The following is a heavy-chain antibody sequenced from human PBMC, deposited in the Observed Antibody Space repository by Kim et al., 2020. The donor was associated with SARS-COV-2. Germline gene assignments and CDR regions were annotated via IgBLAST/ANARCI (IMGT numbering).Heavy chain of an antibody. Sequence: GGSLRLSCAASGFTFSTYSMNWVRQAPVKGLEWVSSISSSSDYIYYADSVKGRFTISRDNAKDSVFLQMNSLRAEDTAVYYCARNLVPSTKTYGMDVWGQGTTVAVSS. CDR3: ARNLVPSTKTYGMDV. CDR1: GFTFSTYS. V-gene: IGHV3-21*01. D-gene: IGHD1-26*01. J-gene: IGHJ6*02. CDR2: ISSSSDYI.